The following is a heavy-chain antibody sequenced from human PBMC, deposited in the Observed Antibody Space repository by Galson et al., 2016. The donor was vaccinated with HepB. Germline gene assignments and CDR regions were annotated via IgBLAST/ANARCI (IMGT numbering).Heavy chain of an antibody. Sequence: SLRLSCAASGFTFSDYYMSWIRQAPGKGLEWVAVISYDGTNKYYADSVKGQFSLSRDDSKNTLYLQMNSLRAEDTAVYYCARDHGYCSSTSCYFDYWGQGTLVTVSS. CDR3: ARDHGYCSSTSCYFDY. CDR1: GFTFSDYY. CDR2: ISYDGTNK. D-gene: IGHD2-2*01. J-gene: IGHJ4*02. V-gene: IGHV3-30*03.